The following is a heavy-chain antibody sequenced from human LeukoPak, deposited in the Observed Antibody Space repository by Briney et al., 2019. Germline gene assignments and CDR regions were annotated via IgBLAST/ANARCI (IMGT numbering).Heavy chain of an antibody. CDR2: IWYDGSKK. Sequence: GGSLRLSCAASGFTFSSYGMHWVRQAPGKGLEWVAVIWYDGSKKYYADSVKGRFTISRDNSKNTLYLQMNSLRAEDTAVYYCARDSGIAAAGTAPPDYWGQGTLVTVSS. CDR1: GFTFSSYG. J-gene: IGHJ4*02. D-gene: IGHD6-13*01. CDR3: ARDSGIAAAGTAPPDY. V-gene: IGHV3-33*01.